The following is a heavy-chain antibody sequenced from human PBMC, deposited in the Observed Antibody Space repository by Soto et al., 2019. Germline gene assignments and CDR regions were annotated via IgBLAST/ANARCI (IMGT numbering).Heavy chain of an antibody. CDR1: GFSFSDSG. V-gene: IGHV3-30*18. CDR3: AKSVRYCLGSSCSPEAFDV. CDR2: ISYDGSNK. D-gene: IGHD2-15*01. J-gene: IGHJ3*01. Sequence: VHLVESGGGVVQPGRSLRLSCVASGFSFSDSGMHWVRQAPGKGLEWVAAISYDGSNKYYADSVNDRFTISRDNSKTTLCLQMNSLRAQDKAVYYCAKSVRYCLGSSCSPEAFDVWGQGTLVSVSS.